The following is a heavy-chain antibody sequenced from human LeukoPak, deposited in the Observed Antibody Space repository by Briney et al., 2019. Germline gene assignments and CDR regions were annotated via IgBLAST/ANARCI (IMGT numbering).Heavy chain of an antibody. CDR1: GFMFSDYW. D-gene: IGHD1-26*01. J-gene: IGHJ4*02. Sequence: GGSLRLSCAASGFMFSDYWMSWVRQVPGKGLEWVANIKQNGGEIYYVDSVKGRFTISRDNAKNSLYLQMNSLRAEDTAIYYCARDKIVGPTNFDYWGQGTLVTVSS. CDR2: IKQNGGEI. V-gene: IGHV3-7*03. CDR3: ARDKIVGPTNFDY.